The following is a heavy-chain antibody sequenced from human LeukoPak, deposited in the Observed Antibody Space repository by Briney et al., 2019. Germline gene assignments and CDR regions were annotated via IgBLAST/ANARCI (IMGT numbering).Heavy chain of an antibody. CDR1: GYSFTSYW. Sequence: HGESLKISCKGSGYSFTSYWIGWVRQMPGKGLEWMGIIYPGDSDTRYSPSFQGQVTISADKSISTAYLQWSSLKASDTAMYYCASHRLLVGATTRVGAFDIWGQGTMVTVSS. D-gene: IGHD1-26*01. J-gene: IGHJ3*02. CDR2: IYPGDSDT. V-gene: IGHV5-51*01. CDR3: ASHRLLVGATTRVGAFDI.